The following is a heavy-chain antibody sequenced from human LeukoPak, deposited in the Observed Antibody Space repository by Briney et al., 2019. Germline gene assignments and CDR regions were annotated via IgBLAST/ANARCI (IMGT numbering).Heavy chain of an antibody. J-gene: IGHJ4*02. D-gene: IGHD6-19*01. CDR2: IYSGGST. CDR3: ARSSSGGYYFDY. CDR1: EFSVGSNY. V-gene: IGHV3-66*01. Sequence: PGGSLRLSCAASEFSVGSNYMTWVRQAPGKGLEWVSLIYSGGSTYYADSVKGRFTISRDNSKNTLYLQMNSLRAEDTAVYYCARSSSGGYYFDYWGQGTLVTVSS.